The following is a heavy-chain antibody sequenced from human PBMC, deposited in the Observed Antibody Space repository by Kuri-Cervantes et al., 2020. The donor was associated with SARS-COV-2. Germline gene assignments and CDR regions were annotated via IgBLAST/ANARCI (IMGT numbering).Heavy chain of an antibody. CDR2: INHSGST. V-gene: IGHV4-34*01. J-gene: IGHJ4*02. Sequence: SETLSLTCAVYGESFIGYYWSWVRQPPGKGLEWIGDINHSGSTNYNPSLKSRVTISLDTSTNQFSLKLSSVTAADTAVYYCAGVFTASFDFWGQGTLVTVSS. CDR3: AGVFTASFDF. CDR1: GESFIGYY.